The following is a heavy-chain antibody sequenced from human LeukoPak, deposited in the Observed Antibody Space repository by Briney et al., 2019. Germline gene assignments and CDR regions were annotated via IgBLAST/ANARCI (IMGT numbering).Heavy chain of an antibody. V-gene: IGHV1-69*13. J-gene: IGHJ4*02. D-gene: IGHD3-10*01. CDR1: GGTFSSYA. Sequence: SVKVSCKASGGTFSSYAISWVRQAPGQGLEWMGGIIPIFGTANYAQKFQGRVTITADESTSTAYMELSSLRSEDTAVYYCARNGYYYGSGNIILDYWGQGTLVTVSS. CDR2: IIPIFGTA. CDR3: ARNGYYYGSGNIILDY.